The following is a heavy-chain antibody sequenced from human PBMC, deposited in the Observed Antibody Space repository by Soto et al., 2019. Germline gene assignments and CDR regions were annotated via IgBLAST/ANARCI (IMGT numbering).Heavy chain of an antibody. CDR2: SIPIFGTT. Sequence: QVQLVQSGAEVKKPGSSVKVSCKASGGTFRNYAISWVRQAPGQGLEWMGGSIPIFGTTTYTQKFEDRVTISADEFTNKAYMELRRLRSEDTAVSYCARGTRYIGYDVWGKRYGFDYWGQGTLVTVSS. V-gene: IGHV1-69*12. D-gene: IGHD3-16*01. CDR1: GGTFRNYA. J-gene: IGHJ4*02. CDR3: ARGTRYIGYDVWGKRYGFDY.